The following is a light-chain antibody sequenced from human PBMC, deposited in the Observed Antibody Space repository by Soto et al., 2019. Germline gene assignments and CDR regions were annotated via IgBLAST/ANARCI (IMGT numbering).Light chain of an antibody. Sequence: DIQMTQSPSTLSASVGDRVTITCRASQSIGNWLAWYQQKPGKAPKVLIYDASSLESGVPSRFSGSGSGTEFTLTISSLQPDDFATYYCQQYNSYWTFGQGTKVDNK. V-gene: IGKV1-5*01. CDR2: DAS. CDR1: QSIGNW. CDR3: QQYNSYWT. J-gene: IGKJ1*01.